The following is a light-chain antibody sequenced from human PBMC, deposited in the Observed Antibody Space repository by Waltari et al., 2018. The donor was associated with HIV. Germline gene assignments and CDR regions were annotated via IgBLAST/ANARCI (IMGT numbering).Light chain of an antibody. CDR3: QTWGTGIVV. CDR2: LNSDGSH. CDR1: SWHSSYA. Sequence: QLVLTQSPSASASLGASVTLTCTLRSWHSSYAIAWPQQQPEKGPRYLMKLNSDGSHSKGDGIPDRFSGSSSGAERYLTISSLQSEDEADYYCQTWGTGIVVFGGGTKLTVL. V-gene: IGLV4-69*01. J-gene: IGLJ2*01.